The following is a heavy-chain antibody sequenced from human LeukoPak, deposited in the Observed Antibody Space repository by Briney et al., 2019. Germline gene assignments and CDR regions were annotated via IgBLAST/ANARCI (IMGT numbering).Heavy chain of an antibody. CDR3: ARGGEPDLKYYFDY. J-gene: IGHJ4*02. V-gene: IGHV4-34*01. Sequence: SETLSLTCAVYGGSFSGYYWSWIRQPPGKGLEWIGEINHSGSTNYNPSLKSRVTISVDTSKNQFSLKLSSVTAADTAVYYCARGGEPDLKYYFDYWGQGTLVTVSS. CDR1: GGSFSGYY. D-gene: IGHD1-26*01. CDR2: INHSGST.